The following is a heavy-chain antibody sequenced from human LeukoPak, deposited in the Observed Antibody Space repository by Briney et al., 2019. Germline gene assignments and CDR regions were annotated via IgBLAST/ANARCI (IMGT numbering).Heavy chain of an antibody. CDR1: GYTFTTYA. V-gene: IGHV1-3*04. CDR2: ISTYSDNR. CDR3: ARDQEGFDY. Sequence: ASVKVSCKASGYTFTTYATHWVRQAPGQRLEWMGWISTYSDNRRYSPKFQGTVTITTDTSASTAYMELSSLRSEDTAVYYCARDQEGFDYWGQGTLVTVSS. J-gene: IGHJ4*02.